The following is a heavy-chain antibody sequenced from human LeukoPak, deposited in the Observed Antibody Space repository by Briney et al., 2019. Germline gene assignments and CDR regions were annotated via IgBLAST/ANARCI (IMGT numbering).Heavy chain of an antibody. CDR1: GGSISSSSYY. J-gene: IGHJ6*03. CDR2: IYYSGST. V-gene: IGHV4-39*07. Sequence: SETLSLTCTVSGGSISSSSYYWGWIRQPPGKGLEWIGSIYYSGSTYYNPSLKSRVTMSVDTSKNQFSLKLSSVTAADTAVYYCAREKTYYYGSGSSRGKYYYYYMDVWGKGTTVTISS. D-gene: IGHD3-10*01. CDR3: AREKTYYYGSGSSRGKYYYYYMDV.